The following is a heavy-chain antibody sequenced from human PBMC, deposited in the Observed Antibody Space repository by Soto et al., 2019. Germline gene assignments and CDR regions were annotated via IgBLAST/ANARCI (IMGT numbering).Heavy chain of an antibody. D-gene: IGHD6-13*01. CDR2: IIPIFGTA. V-gene: IGHV1-69*13. CDR1: GGTFSSYA. J-gene: IGHJ4*02. CDR3: ARDRLSFGGIAAATFDY. Sequence: SVKVSCKASGGTFSSYAISWVRQAPGQGLEWMGGIIPIFGTANYAQKFQGRVTITADESTSTAYMELSSLRSEDTAVYYCARDRLSFGGIAAATFDYWGQGTLVTVSS.